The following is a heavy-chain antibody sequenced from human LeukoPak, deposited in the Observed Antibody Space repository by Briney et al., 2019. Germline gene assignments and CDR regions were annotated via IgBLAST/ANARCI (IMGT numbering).Heavy chain of an antibody. J-gene: IGHJ5*02. CDR1: GGSISSYY. Sequence: SETLSLTCTVSGGSISSYYWSWTRQPPGKGLEWIGYIYYSGSTNYNPSLKSRVTISVDTSKNQFTLKLSSVTAADTAVYYCARSTNWFDPWGQGTLVTVSS. CDR2: IYYSGST. V-gene: IGHV4-59*08. CDR3: ARSTNWFDP.